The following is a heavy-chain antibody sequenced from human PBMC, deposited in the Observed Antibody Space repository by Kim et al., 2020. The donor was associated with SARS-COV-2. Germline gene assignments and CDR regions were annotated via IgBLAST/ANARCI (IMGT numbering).Heavy chain of an antibody. D-gene: IGHD2-21*01. CDR2: ISHDSTRT. CDR1: GFTFRNYA. Sequence: GGSLRLSCAASGFTFRNYAMSWVRQAPGKGLEWVSAISHDSTRTFYADSVKGRFTCSRDNSRNMLYLDMTSLRAEDTAMYYCAKGNCDTVCYGVDYWGEGTLVTVSP. V-gene: IGHV3-23*01. CDR3: AKGNCDTVCYGVDY. J-gene: IGHJ4*02.